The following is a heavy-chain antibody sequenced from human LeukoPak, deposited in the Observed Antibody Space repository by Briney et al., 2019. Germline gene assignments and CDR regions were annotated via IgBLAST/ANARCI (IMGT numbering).Heavy chain of an antibody. CDR2: IIPIFGTA. V-gene: IGHV1-69*06. J-gene: IGHJ6*03. Sequence: SVKVSCKASGGAFSSYAISWVRQAPGQGLEWMGGIIPIFGTANYAQKFQGRVTITADKSTSTAYMELSSLRSEDTAVYYCATGGQLPPSSYYYYYMDVWGKGTTVTVSS. D-gene: IGHD2-2*01. CDR3: ATGGQLPPSSYYYYYMDV. CDR1: GGAFSSYA.